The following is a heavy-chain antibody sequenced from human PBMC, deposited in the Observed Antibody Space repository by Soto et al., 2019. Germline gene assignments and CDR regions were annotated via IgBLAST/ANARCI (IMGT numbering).Heavy chain of an antibody. Sequence: QVQLVQSGAEVKEPGASEKVSCRASGYTFARYGFSWVRQAPGQGLEWMAWTSADNGDTNNAQKFQSRVTLTTDTPTGTAYIELRSLRSDATAVYYCARDERGTCTSVSCYYFNYWGQGTLVTVSS. CDR3: ARDERGTCTSVSCYYFNY. J-gene: IGHJ4*02. V-gene: IGHV1-18*04. D-gene: IGHD2-2*01. CDR2: TSADNGDT. CDR1: GYTFARYG.